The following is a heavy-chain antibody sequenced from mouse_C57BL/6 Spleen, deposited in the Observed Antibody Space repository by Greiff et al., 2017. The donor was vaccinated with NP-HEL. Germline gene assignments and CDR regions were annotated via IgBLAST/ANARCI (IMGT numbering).Heavy chain of an antibody. V-gene: IGHV5-17*01. Sequence: EVKLMESGGGLVKPGGSLKLSCAASGFTFSDYGMHWVRQAPEKGLEWVAYISSGSSTIYYADTVKGRFTISSDNAKNTLFLQMTSLRSEDTAMYYCARGMVTTYAMDYWGQGTSVTVSS. J-gene: IGHJ4*01. D-gene: IGHD2-2*01. CDR2: ISSGSSTI. CDR1: GFTFSDYG. CDR3: ARGMVTTYAMDY.